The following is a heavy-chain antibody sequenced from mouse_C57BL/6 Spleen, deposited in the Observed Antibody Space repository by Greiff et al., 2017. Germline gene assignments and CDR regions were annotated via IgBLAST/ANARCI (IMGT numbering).Heavy chain of an antibody. Sequence: QVQLKQPGAELVKPGASVKLSCKASGYTFTSYWMQWVKQRPGQGLEWIGEIDPSDSYTNYNQKFKGKATLTVDTSSSTAYMQLSSLTSEDSAVYYCARGDTTVYWGQGTTLTVSS. CDR3: ARGDTTVY. CDR1: GYTFTSYW. V-gene: IGHV1-50*01. D-gene: IGHD1-1*01. CDR2: IDPSDSYT. J-gene: IGHJ2*01.